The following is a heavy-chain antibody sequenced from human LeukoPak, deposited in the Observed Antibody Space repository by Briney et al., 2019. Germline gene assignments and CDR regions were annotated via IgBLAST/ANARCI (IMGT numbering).Heavy chain of an antibody. V-gene: IGHV3-48*04. CDR3: ARATPPRAAFDY. J-gene: IGHJ4*02. D-gene: IGHD6-25*01. CDR1: AFTFSRYS. CDR2: ISSSSRTI. Sequence: GGSLRLSCAASAFTFSRYSMMWVRPAPGKGLEGVSYISSSSRTIYYADSVKGRFTISRDNAKNTLYLQMDSLTPDDTAVYYCARATPPRAAFDYWGPGTLVTVSS.